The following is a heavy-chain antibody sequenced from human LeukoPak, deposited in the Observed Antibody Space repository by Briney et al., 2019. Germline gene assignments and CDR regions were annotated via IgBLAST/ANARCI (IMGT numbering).Heavy chain of an antibody. CDR1: GFTFSSYG. D-gene: IGHD6-6*01. CDR2: ISGSGGST. Sequence: GGSLRLSCAASGFTFSSYGMSWVRQAPGKGLEWVSAISGSGGSTYYADSAKGRFTISRDNSKNTLYLQMNSLRAEDTAVYYCARHRRLYSSSLNELDYWGQGTLVTVSS. CDR3: ARHRRLYSSSLNELDY. V-gene: IGHV3-23*01. J-gene: IGHJ4*02.